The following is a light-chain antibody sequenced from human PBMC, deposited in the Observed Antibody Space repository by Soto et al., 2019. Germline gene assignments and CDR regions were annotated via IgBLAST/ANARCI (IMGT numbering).Light chain of an antibody. Sequence: DLQMTQSPSSLSASVGDRVTITCRASQSISNYLNWYQQKPGKAPKLLIYAASTLQSGVPSGFSGSGSGTDFTLTIRSLQPEDLATYYCQQSYSAPLTFGGGTKVEIK. CDR3: QQSYSAPLT. J-gene: IGKJ4*01. CDR2: AAS. V-gene: IGKV1-39*01. CDR1: QSISNY.